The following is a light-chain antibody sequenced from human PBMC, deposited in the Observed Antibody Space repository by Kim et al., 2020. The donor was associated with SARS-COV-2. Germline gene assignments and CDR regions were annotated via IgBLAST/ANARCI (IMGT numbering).Light chain of an antibody. Sequence: SVSPGQTASITCSGDKLGDKYACWYQQKAGQSPVLVIYQDRKRPSGIPERFSGSNSGNTATLTISGTQAMDEADYYCQAWDSSTGVFGGGTQLTVL. V-gene: IGLV3-1*01. CDR3: QAWDSSTGV. CDR1: KLGDKY. CDR2: QDR. J-gene: IGLJ2*01.